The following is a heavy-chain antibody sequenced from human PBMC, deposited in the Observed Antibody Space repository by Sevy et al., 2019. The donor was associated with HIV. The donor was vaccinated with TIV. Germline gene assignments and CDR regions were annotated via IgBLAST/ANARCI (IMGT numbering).Heavy chain of an antibody. CDR2: IWYDGSNK. D-gene: IGHD6-6*01. CDR1: GFTFSSYG. V-gene: IGHV3-33*01. CDR3: ARDLAARDQYYYYGMDV. J-gene: IGHJ6*02. Sequence: GGSLRLSCAASGFTFSSYGMHWVRQAPGKGLEWVAVIWYDGSNKYYADSVKGRFTISRDNSKNTLYLQMNSLRAEDTAVYYSARDLAARDQYYYYGMDVWGQGTTVTVSS.